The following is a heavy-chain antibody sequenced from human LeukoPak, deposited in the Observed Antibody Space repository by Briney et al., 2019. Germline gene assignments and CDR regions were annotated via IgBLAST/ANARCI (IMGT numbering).Heavy chain of an antibody. CDR2: IYYSGNT. D-gene: IGHD3-3*01. CDR1: GGSIISSSYY. Sequence: PSETLSLTCTVSGGSIISSSYYWGWIRQPPGKGLEWIGSIYYSGNTYYNPSLKSRVTISADTSNNQFYLKLRSVTAADTAVYYCARLWSGLRPPDYWGQGTLVTVS. V-gene: IGHV4-39*01. CDR3: ARLWSGLRPPDY. J-gene: IGHJ4*02.